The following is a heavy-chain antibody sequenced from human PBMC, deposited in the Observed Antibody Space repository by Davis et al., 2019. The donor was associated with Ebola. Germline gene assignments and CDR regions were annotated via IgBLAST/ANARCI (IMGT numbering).Heavy chain of an antibody. V-gene: IGHV1-2*02. CDR3: ARYSSGWREDYFDY. Sequence: ASVKVSCKASGYTFTGYYMHWVRQAPGQGLEWMGWINPNSGGTNYAQKFQGRVTMTRDTSISTAYMELSRLRSDDTAVYYCARYSSGWREDYFDYWGQGTLVTVSS. J-gene: IGHJ4*02. CDR2: INPNSGGT. CDR1: GYTFTGYY. D-gene: IGHD6-19*01.